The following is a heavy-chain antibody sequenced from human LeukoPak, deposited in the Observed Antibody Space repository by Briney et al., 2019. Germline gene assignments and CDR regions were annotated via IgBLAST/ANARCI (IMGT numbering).Heavy chain of an antibody. J-gene: IGHJ5*02. CDR1: GGSISSGGYY. Sequence: SETLSLTCTVSGGSISSGGYYWSWIRQHPGKGLEWIGYIYYSGSAYYNPSLKSRVTISVDTSKNQFSLKLSSVTAADTAVYYCARAKSVAGTSKIDWFDPWGQGTLVTVSS. V-gene: IGHV4-31*03. CDR2: IYYSGSA. CDR3: ARAKSVAGTSKIDWFDP. D-gene: IGHD6-19*01.